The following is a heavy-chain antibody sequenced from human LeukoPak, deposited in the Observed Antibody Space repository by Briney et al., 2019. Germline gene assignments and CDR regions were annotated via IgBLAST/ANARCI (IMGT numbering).Heavy chain of an antibody. CDR2: INPNSGGT. D-gene: IGHD3-22*01. CDR1: GYTFTGYY. CDR3: ASSQRNYDSSGYSQDFDY. V-gene: IGHV1-2*02. Sequence: ASVKVSCKASGYTFTGYYMHWVRQAPGQGLEWMGWINPNSGGTNYPQKFQGRVTMTRDTSISTAYMELSRLRSDDTAVYYCASSQRNYDSSGYSQDFDYWGQGTLVTVSS. J-gene: IGHJ4*02.